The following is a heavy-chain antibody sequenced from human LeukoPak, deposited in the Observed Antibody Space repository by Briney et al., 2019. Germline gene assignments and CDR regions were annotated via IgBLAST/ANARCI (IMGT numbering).Heavy chain of an antibody. D-gene: IGHD3-22*01. V-gene: IGHV4-59*08. CDR2: IYYSEST. J-gene: IGHJ4*02. CDR1: GVSISSYY. Sequence: SETLSLTCTVSGVSISSYYWSWIRQPPGKGLEWIGYIYYSESTNYNPSLKSRVTISVDTSKNQFSLKLSSVTAADTALYYCARHYDTSGYWYCFDYWGQGTLVTVSS. CDR3: ARHYDTSGYWYCFDY.